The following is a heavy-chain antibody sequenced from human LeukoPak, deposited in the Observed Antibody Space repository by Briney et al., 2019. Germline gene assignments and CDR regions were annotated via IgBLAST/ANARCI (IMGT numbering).Heavy chain of an antibody. CDR2: MNPNSGNT. Sequence: GASVKVSCKASGYTFTSYDINWVRQATGQGLEWMGWMNPNSGNTGYAQKFQGRVTITRNTSISTAYMELSSLRSEDTAVYYCARLDSGSYHDFDYWGQGTLVTVSS. V-gene: IGHV1-8*03. J-gene: IGHJ4*02. CDR1: GYTFTSYD. CDR3: ARLDSGSYHDFDY. D-gene: IGHD1-26*01.